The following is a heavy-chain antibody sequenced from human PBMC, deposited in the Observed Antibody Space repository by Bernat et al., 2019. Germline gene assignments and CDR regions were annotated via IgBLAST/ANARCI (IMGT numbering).Heavy chain of an antibody. Sequence: QVQLVESGGGVVQPGRSLRLSCAASGFTFSSYGMHWVRQAPGKGLEWVGVISYDGSNKYYADSVKGRFTISRDNSKNTLYLQMNSLRAEDTAVYYCAKEYGDYGWFDYWGQGTLVTVSS. CDR3: AKEYGDYGWFDY. CDR1: GFTFSSYG. D-gene: IGHD4-17*01. J-gene: IGHJ4*02. V-gene: IGHV3-30*18. CDR2: ISYDGSNK.